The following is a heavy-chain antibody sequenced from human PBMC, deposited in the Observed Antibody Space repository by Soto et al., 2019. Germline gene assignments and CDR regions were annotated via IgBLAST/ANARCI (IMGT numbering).Heavy chain of an antibody. CDR3: ARGPPFLP. V-gene: IGHV4-59*12. D-gene: IGHD3-3*02. CDR2: MYKGGSI. CDR1: GGSISDDY. Sequence: PSETLSLTCRVSGGSISDDYWSWIRQPPGKRLEWIGYMYKGGSINYNPSLKSRVTFSVDTSKNQFSLKLSSVTAADTAVYYCARGPPFLPWGQGTLVTVSS. J-gene: IGHJ5*02.